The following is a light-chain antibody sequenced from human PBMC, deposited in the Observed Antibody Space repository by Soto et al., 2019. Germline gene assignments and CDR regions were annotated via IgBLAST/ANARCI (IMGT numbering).Light chain of an antibody. CDR2: ENN. CDR3: GPRARSLGV. J-gene: IGLJ3*02. Sequence: QSVLTQPPSVSAAPGQKVTISCSGSSSNIGNNYVSWYQQLPGTAPKLLIYENNKRPSGIPDRFSGSKSGTSATLGITGLKIGDGADYSRGPRARSLGVFGGGTKLTAL. CDR1: SSNIGNNY. V-gene: IGLV1-51*02.